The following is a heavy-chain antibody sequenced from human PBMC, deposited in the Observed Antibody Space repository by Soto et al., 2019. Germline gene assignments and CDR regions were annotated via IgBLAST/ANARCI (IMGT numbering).Heavy chain of an antibody. CDR3: ARREPEPTNNDAFHI. D-gene: IGHD1-1*01. J-gene: IGHJ3*02. V-gene: IGHV4-39*01. Sequence: PSETLSLTCAVSGGSINSSNHYWDWIRQPPGKGPEWIGRIYYSGSTYYNPSLKSRVTISVDTSKNQFSLKLSSVTAADTAVYYCARREPEPTNNDAFHIWGQGTMVTVSS. CDR2: IYYSGST. CDR1: GGSINSSNHY.